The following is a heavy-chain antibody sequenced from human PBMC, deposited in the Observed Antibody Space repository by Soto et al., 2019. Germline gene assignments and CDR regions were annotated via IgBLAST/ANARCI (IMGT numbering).Heavy chain of an antibody. CDR3: ARGLVVTYYFDY. V-gene: IGHV4-31*03. CDR2: IYYSGST. Sequence: QVQLQESGPGLVKPSQTLSLTCTVSGGSISSGGYYWSWIRQHPGKGLEWIGYIYYSGSTYYNPYLTRRLTLAADTSKNQFSLKLSSVTAADTAVYYCARGLVVTYYFDYWGQGTLVTVSS. J-gene: IGHJ4*02. D-gene: IGHD3-22*01. CDR1: GGSISSGGYY.